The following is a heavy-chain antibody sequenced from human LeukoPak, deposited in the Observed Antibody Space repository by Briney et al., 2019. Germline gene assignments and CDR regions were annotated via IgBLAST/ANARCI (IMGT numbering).Heavy chain of an antibody. V-gene: IGHV3-74*01. Sequence: SGGSLRLSCAASGFTFSSHWMHWVRQAPGKGLVWVSRINSDGSSPSYADSVKGRFTISRDNAKNTLYLQMNSLRAEDTAVYYCASVNGGNQPFDSWGQGTLVTVSS. CDR1: GFTFSSHW. D-gene: IGHD4-23*01. CDR2: INSDGSSP. CDR3: ASVNGGNQPFDS. J-gene: IGHJ4*02.